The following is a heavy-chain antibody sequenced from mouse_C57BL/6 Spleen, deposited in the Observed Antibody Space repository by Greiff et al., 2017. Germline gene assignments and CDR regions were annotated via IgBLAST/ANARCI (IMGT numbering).Heavy chain of an antibody. CDR1: GYTFTDYY. CDR3: ARRGYGSSYDFDY. Sequence: EVQLQQSGPELVKPGASVKISCKASGYTFTDYYMNWVKQSHGKSLEWVGDINPNNGGTSYNQKFKGKATLTVDQSSSTAYMALRSLTSEDSAVYYCARRGYGSSYDFDYWGQGTTRTVSS. CDR2: INPNNGGT. J-gene: IGHJ2*01. V-gene: IGHV1-26*01. D-gene: IGHD1-1*01.